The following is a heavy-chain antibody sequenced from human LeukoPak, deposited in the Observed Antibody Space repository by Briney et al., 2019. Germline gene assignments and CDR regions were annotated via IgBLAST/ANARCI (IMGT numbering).Heavy chain of an antibody. Sequence: PSETLSLTCTVSGGSISSYYWSWIRQPPGKGLEWIGYIYYSGSTNYSPSLKSRVTISVDTSKNQFSLKLSSVTAADTAVYYCAKSAVVATYTPFDYWGQGTLVTVSS. V-gene: IGHV4-59*08. CDR1: GGSISSYY. CDR3: AKSAVVATYTPFDY. J-gene: IGHJ4*02. CDR2: IYYSGST. D-gene: IGHD2-15*01.